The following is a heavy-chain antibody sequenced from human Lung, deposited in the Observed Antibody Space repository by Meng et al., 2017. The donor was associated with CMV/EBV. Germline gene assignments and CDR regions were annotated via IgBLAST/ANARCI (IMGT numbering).Heavy chain of an antibody. CDR2: TNLSCGVT. CDR3: ARGPHSYSVEIKGDTSGYYYYVLDV. V-gene: IGHV1-46*01. J-gene: IGHJ6*02. CDR1: GYVFITYY. Sequence: ASAXVSXKASGYVFITYYVHGVRQPPGQGLEGMGITNLSCGVTRYAQNFQDGVTMTRDTSTSTVYMELSSLRSEDTGVYFCARGPHSYSVEIKGDTSGYYYYVLDVXGQGXTVTVSS. D-gene: IGHD5-18*01.